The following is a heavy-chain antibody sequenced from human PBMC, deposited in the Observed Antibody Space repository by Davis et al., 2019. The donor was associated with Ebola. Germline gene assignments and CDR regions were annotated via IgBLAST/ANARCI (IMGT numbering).Heavy chain of an antibody. V-gene: IGHV4-59*08. CDR2: IYYSGST. CDR1: GGSISSYY. Sequence: PSETLSLTCTVSGGSISSYYWSWIRQPPGKGLEWIGYIYYSGSTNYKPSLKSRVTISVDTSKNQFSLKLSSVTAADPAVYYCASSSSSVSHYFDYWGQGTLVTVSS. D-gene: IGHD6-6*01. CDR3: ASSSSSVSHYFDY. J-gene: IGHJ4*02.